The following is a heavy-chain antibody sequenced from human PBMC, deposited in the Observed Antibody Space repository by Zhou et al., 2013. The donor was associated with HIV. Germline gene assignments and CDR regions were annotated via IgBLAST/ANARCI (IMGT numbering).Heavy chain of an antibody. CDR1: GYTFTGYY. D-gene: IGHD5-12*01. J-gene: IGHJ4*02. V-gene: IGHV1-2*02. Sequence: QVQLVQSGAEVKRPGASVKVSCKASGYTFTGYYMHWVRQAPGQGLEWMGWINPNSGGSNYAQDFKGRLTMTRDTSITTVYMELKRLTSEDTAMYFCARSHKWLQLRYQGIFDYWGQGTLVTVSS. CDR3: ARSHKWLQLRYQGIFDY. CDR2: INPNSGGS.